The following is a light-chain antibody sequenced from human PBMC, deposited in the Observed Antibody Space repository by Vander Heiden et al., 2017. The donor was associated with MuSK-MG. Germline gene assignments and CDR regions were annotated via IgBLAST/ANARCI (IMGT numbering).Light chain of an antibody. CDR2: AAS. CDR1: QSISTY. V-gene: IGKV1-39*01. Sequence: DIQVTQSPSSLSASAGDRVTITCRASQSISTYLNWYQQKPGKAPKLLIYAASSLESGVPSRFSGSGSGTAFTLTISRLQPEDFATYYCQQCYSRWWTFGQGTKVEIK. CDR3: QQCYSRWWT. J-gene: IGKJ1*01.